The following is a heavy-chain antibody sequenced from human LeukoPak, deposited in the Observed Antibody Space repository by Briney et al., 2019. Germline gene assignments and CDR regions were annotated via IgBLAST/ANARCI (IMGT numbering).Heavy chain of an antibody. CDR2: ISGSGGGT. J-gene: IGHJ4*02. V-gene: IGHV3-23*01. CDR3: AKGLEVGGAKGADY. Sequence: GRSLRLSCVASGFTFNTYSMHWVRQAPGKGLEWISAISGSGGGTYYADSVKDRFTISRDNSKNTLYLQLNSLRVEDTAVYYCAKGLEVGGAKGADYWGQGTLVTVSS. D-gene: IGHD1-26*01. CDR1: GFTFNTYS.